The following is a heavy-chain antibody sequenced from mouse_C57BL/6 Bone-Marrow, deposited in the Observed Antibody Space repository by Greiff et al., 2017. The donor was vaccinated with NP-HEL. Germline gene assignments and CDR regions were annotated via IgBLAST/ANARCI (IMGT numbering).Heavy chain of an antibody. CDR3: ARPPTY. CDR2: ISSGGSYT. CDR1: GFTFSSYG. V-gene: IGHV5-6*01. J-gene: IGHJ4*01. Sequence: DVHLVESGGDLVKPGGSLKLSCAASGFTFSSYGMSWVRQTPDKRLEWVATISSGGSYTYYPDSVKGRFTISRDNAKNTLYLQMSSLKSEDTAMYYCARPPTYWGQGTSVTVAS.